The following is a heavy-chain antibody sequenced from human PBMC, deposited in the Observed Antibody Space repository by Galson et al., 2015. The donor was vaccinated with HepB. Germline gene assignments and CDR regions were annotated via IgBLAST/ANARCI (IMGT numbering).Heavy chain of an antibody. D-gene: IGHD1-26*01. CDR1: GLTSSSYA. Sequence: SLRPSCPATGLTSSSYAMSWVRPAPGNRLEWVSVISGSGCSTYYADSVKGRFTISRDNTKNTLYLQTNSLRAEDTAVYYCAKTRLLQTLDYWGQGTLVTVSS. CDR3: AKTRLLQTLDY. CDR2: ISGSGCST. J-gene: IGHJ4*02. V-gene: IGHV3-23*01.